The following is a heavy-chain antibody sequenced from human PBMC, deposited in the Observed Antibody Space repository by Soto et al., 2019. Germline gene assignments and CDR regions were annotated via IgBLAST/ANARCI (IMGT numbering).Heavy chain of an antibody. V-gene: IGHV4-39*01. CDR3: ATNHGGPLGYYYYYGMDV. CDR1: AGTPRRGAYH. J-gene: IGHJ6*02. CDR2: ICYSGNT. D-gene: IGHD3-10*01. Sequence: TSSASAGTPRRGAYHWCWLRQQPARGLEWIGNICYSGNTYYNPSLKSRVTISVDTSKNQCSLKLSSVTPADMAVYYCATNHGGPLGYYYYYGMDVWGQGTTVT.